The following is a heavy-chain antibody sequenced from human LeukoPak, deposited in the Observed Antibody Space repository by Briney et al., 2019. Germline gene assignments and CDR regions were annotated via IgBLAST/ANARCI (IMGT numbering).Heavy chain of an antibody. CDR2: IYSGGST. CDR3: TRAKGIAVAGQFYYGMDV. CDR1: GFTFSSYA. Sequence: PGGSLRLSCAASGFTFSSYAMSWVRQAPGKGLEWGSVIYSGGSTYYADSVKGRFTISRDKSKNTLYLQMNSLRAEDTAVYYCTRAKGIAVAGQFYYGMDVWGQGTTVTVSS. D-gene: IGHD6-19*01. J-gene: IGHJ6*02. V-gene: IGHV3-66*01.